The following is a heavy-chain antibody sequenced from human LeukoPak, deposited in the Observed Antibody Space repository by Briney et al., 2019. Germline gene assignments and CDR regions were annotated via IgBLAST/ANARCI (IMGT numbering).Heavy chain of an antibody. D-gene: IGHD6-25*01. CDR3: AKISSSAESIFDH. V-gene: IGHV3-30*02. CDR1: GFTFSTYA. J-gene: IGHJ4*02. CDR2: IWPDGSKK. Sequence: PGGSLRLSCAASGFTFSTYAMHWVRQAPRKGQGWEAFIWPDGSKKYYADSVKGRCAISRENPNNTDYLQMNDLRTAETALSFCAKISSSAESIFDHWGQGTLLTVSS.